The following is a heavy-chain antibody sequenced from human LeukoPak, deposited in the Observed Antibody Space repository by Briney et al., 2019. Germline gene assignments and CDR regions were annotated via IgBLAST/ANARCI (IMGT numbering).Heavy chain of an antibody. Sequence: SETLSLTCTVSGYSISSGYYWGWIRQPPGKGLEWIGNVYYSGSTYYNPSLKSRVTISIDTSKNQFSLKLNSVTAADTALYYCARGTPPSSSCYDYWGQGTLVTVSS. D-gene: IGHD6-13*01. J-gene: IGHJ4*02. CDR2: VYYSGST. V-gene: IGHV4-38-2*02. CDR1: GYSISSGYY. CDR3: ARGTPPSSSCYDY.